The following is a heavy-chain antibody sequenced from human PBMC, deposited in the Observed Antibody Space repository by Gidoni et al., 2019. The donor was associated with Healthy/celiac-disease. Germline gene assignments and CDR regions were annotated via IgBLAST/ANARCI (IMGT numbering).Heavy chain of an antibody. Sequence: EVQLLESGGGLVQPGGSLRLSCAASGFTFSRYAMSWVRQAPGKGLEWVSAISGGGGSTYYADSVKGRFTISRDNSKNTLYLQMNSLRAEDTAVYYCAKDQIWGIAVAGTDAFDIWGQGTMVTVSS. CDR1: GFTFSRYA. CDR3: AKDQIWGIAVAGTDAFDI. D-gene: IGHD6-19*01. V-gene: IGHV3-23*01. CDR2: ISGGGGST. J-gene: IGHJ3*02.